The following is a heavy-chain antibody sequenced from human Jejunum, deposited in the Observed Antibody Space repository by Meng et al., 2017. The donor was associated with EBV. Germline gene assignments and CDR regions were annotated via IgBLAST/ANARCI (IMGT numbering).Heavy chain of an antibody. J-gene: IGHJ4*02. CDR1: GFTFSDYW. Sequence: EAQVVESGGGLVQPGGSLRLSCAASGFTFSDYWMHWVRQAPGKGLVWVSRIKNDGTDPYYADSVKGRFTVSRDNAKNTLYLQMNSLRAEDTAIYYCARGYRDYWGRGTLVTVSS. V-gene: IGHV3-74*01. CDR2: IKNDGTDP. D-gene: IGHD5-18*01. CDR3: ARGYRDY.